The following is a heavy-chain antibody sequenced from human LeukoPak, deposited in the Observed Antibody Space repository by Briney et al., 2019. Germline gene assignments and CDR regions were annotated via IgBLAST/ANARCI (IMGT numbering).Heavy chain of an antibody. CDR1: GFTFSDYY. V-gene: IGHV3-23*01. D-gene: IGHD2-2*01. J-gene: IGHJ4*02. Sequence: GGSLRLSCAASGFTFSDYYMSWIRQAPGKGLEWVSAISGSGGSTYYADSVKGRFTISRDNSKSTLYLQMNSLRAEDTAVYYCAKFKPSFYYFDYWGQGTLVTVSS. CDR2: ISGSGGST. CDR3: AKFKPSFYYFDY.